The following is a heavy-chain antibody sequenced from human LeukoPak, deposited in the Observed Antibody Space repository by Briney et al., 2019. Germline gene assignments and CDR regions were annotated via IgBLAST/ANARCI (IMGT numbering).Heavy chain of an antibody. CDR2: FYSTGTP. CDR3: ARSTRHIAPAVHGPYDS. CDR1: GGSVSSGSYY. V-gene: IGHV4-61*02. Sequence: PSQTLSLTCTVSGGSVSSGSYYWNWIRQPAGKGPEWIGRFYSTGTPDYNPSLKSRVSISEDTPKNQFSLRLNSVTAADTAVYYCARSTRHIAPAVHGPYDSWGQGTLVTVSS. D-gene: IGHD6-13*01. J-gene: IGHJ4*02.